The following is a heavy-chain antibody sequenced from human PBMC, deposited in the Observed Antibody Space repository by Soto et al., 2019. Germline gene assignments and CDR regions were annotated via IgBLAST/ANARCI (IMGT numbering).Heavy chain of an antibody. J-gene: IGHJ6*02. V-gene: IGHV3-30-3*01. Sequence: PGGSLRLSCAASGFTFSSYAMHWVRQAPGKGLEWVAVISYDGSNKYYADSVKGRFTISRDNSKNTLYLQMNSLRAEDTAVYYCARGEDYDFWSGYFHYYYYGMDVWGQGTTVTVSS. CDR3: ARGEDYDFWSGYFHYYYYGMDV. CDR1: GFTFSSYA. CDR2: ISYDGSNK. D-gene: IGHD3-3*01.